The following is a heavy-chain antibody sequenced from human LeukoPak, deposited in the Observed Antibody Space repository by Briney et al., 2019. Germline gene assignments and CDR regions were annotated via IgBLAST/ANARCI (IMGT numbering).Heavy chain of an antibody. V-gene: IGHV4-31*03. CDR3: ARAVDSGSYPRAFDI. CDR2: IYYSGST. D-gene: IGHD1-26*01. J-gene: IGHJ3*02. CDR1: GGSISSDGYY. Sequence: PSETLSLTCTVSGGSISSDGYYWSWIRQHPGKGLEWIGYIYYSGSTYYNPSLKSRVTISVDTSKNQFSLKLSSVTAADTAVYYCARAVDSGSYPRAFDIWGQGTMGTVSS.